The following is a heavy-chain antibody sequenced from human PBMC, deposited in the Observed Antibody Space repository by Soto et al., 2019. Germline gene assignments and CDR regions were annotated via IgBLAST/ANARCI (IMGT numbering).Heavy chain of an antibody. CDR3: ARGSWDYFDP. CDR2: SYSSGTS. V-gene: IGHV4-39*02. D-gene: IGHD3-16*01. J-gene: IGHJ4*02. Sequence: PETLCLTSSVSGASVTTHIYYWGWFRQPTGKGLEWIGKSYSSGTSYYSTSLESRATISVDSSKNQFSLKLNSVTAADTATYFCARGSWDYFDPWGQGCLVSVSA. CDR1: GASVTTHIYY.